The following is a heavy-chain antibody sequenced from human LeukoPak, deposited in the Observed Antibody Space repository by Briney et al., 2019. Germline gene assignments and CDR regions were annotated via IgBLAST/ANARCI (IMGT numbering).Heavy chain of an antibody. CDR1: GESFSGYY. D-gene: IGHD3-3*01. CDR3: ARVLTIFGVAIYYFDY. Sequence: KPSETLSLTCAVYGESFSGYYWSWIRQPPGKGLTWIGEINHSGTTNYNPSLKSRVTISQDTSKSQFSLMLSSVTAADTAVYYCARVLTIFGVAIYYFDYWGQGTLVTVSS. J-gene: IGHJ4*02. CDR2: INHSGTT. V-gene: IGHV4-34*01.